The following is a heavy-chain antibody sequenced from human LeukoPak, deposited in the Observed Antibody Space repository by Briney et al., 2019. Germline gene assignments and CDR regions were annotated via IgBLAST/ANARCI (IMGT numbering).Heavy chain of an antibody. V-gene: IGHV4-39*01. CDR3: ARLSEFLERSVLTYYFDY. CDR1: GGSISSSSYY. D-gene: IGHD1-1*01. CDR2: IYYSGST. J-gene: IGHJ4*02. Sequence: KPSETLSLTCTVSGGSISSSSYYWGWIRQPPGKGLEWIGSIYYSGSTYYNPSLKSRATISVDTSKNQFSLKLSSVTAADTAVYYCARLSEFLERSVLTYYFDYWGQGTLVTVSS.